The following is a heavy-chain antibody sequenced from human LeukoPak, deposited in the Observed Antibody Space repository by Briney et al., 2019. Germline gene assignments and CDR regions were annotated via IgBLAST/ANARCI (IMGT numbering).Heavy chain of an antibody. V-gene: IGHV3-23*01. J-gene: IGHJ4*02. D-gene: IGHD2-21*02. CDR3: AKGGHDFNPFYW. Sequence: PGGSLRLSCAASGFTFSSYAMGWVRQAPGKGLEWVSSIKRGGGDPFYADSVKGRFTISRDNSKNTLFLQLNSLRAEDTAVYYCAKGGHDFNPFYWWGQGTLVTVSS. CDR2: IKRGGGDP. CDR1: GFTFSSYA.